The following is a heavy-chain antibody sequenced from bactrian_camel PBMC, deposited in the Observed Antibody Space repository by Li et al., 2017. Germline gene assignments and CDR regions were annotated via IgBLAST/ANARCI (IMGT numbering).Heavy chain of an antibody. CDR3: AADWARVVDTGTCPNVWGY. V-gene: IGHV3S53*01. D-gene: IGHD5*01. CDR2: IDSDGTT. J-gene: IGHJ6*01. Sequence: HVQLVESGGGSVQAGGSLRLSCAASRPISGYCMGWFRQAPGKEREGVAAIDSDGTTYYAGSVKGRFTISRDNAKNTMYLQMDSLKPEDTGVYYCAADWARVVDTGTCPNVWGYWGQGTQVTVS. CDR1: RPISGYC.